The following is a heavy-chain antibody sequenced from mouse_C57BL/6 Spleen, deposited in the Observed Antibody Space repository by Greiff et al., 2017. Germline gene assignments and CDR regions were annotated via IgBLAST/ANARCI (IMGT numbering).Heavy chain of an antibody. J-gene: IGHJ2*01. CDR1: GYTFTSYW. CDR2: IDPSDSYT. V-gene: IGHV1-69*01. Sequence: VQLQQPGAELVMPGASVKLSCKASGYTFTSYWIHWVKQRPGQGLEWIGEIDPSDSYTNYNQKFKGKSTLTVDKSSSTAYMQLSSLTSEDSAVYYCATIVRSGDYWGQGTTLTVSS. D-gene: IGHD1-1*01. CDR3: ATIVRSGDY.